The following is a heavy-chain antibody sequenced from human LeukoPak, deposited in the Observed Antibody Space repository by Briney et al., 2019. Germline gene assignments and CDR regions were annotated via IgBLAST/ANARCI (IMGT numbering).Heavy chain of an antibody. V-gene: IGHV1-69*13. J-gene: IGHJ6*02. Sequence: ASVKVSCKASGGTFSSYAISWVRQAPGQGLEWMGGIIPIFGTANYAQKSQGRVTITADESTSTAYMELSSLRSEDTAVYYCARDQALWFGELLSPFRYYYGMDVWGQGTTVTVSS. CDR1: GGTFSSYA. CDR3: ARDQALWFGELLSPFRYYYGMDV. CDR2: IIPIFGTA. D-gene: IGHD3-10*01.